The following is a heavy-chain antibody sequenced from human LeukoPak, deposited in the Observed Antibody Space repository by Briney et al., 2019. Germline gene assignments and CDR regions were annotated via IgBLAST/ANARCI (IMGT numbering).Heavy chain of an antibody. CDR1: GFTFSSYW. CDR3: ARGSGSYLAPV. D-gene: IGHD1-26*01. V-gene: IGHV3-7*01. CDR2: IKQDGSEK. Sequence: GGSLRLSCAASGFTFSSYWMSWVRQAPGKGLEWVANIKQDGSEKYYVDSVKGRFAISRDDAKNSLYLQMNSLSAEDTAVYYCARGSGSYLAPVWGQGTTVTVSS. J-gene: IGHJ6*02.